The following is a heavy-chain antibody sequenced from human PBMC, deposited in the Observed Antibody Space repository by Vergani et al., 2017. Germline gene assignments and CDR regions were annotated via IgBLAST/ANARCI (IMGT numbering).Heavy chain of an antibody. D-gene: IGHD5-12*01. J-gene: IGHJ5*02. CDR2: INNNTGNP. V-gene: IGHV7-4-1*02. CDR3: ARDDTQGYSGDDSHGGFDP. CDR1: GYTFTSYA. Sequence: QVQLVQSGSELKKPGASVKVSCKASGYTFTSYAMNWVRQAPGQGLEWMGWINNNTGNPTYAQGFTGRFVFSLDTSVSTAYLQISSLKAEDTAVYYCARDDTQGYSGDDSHGGFDPWGQGTLVTVSS.